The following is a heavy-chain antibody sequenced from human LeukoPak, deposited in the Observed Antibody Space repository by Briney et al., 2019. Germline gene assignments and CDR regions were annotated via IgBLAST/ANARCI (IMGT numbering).Heavy chain of an antibody. V-gene: IGHV1-8*03. CDR2: MNPNSGNT. Sequence: ASVKVSCKASGYTFTSYDINWVRQATGQGLEWMGWMNPNSGNTGYEQKFQGRVTITRNTSISTAYMELSSLRSEDTAVYYCARGLDDSSGYYADYWGQGTLVTVSS. CDR3: ARGLDDSSGYYADY. D-gene: IGHD3-22*01. CDR1: GYTFTSYD. J-gene: IGHJ4*02.